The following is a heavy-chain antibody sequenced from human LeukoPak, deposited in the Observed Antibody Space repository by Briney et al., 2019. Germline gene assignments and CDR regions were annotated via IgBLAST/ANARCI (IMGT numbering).Heavy chain of an antibody. Sequence: SETLSLTCTVSGGSISSYYWSWIRQPPGKGLEWIGYIYYSGSTNYNPSLKSRVTISVDTSKNQFSLKLSSVTAADTAVYYCARHNARGIAAPTFDYWGQGTLVTVSS. J-gene: IGHJ4*02. D-gene: IGHD6-25*01. V-gene: IGHV4-59*08. CDR2: IYYSGST. CDR3: ARHNARGIAAPTFDY. CDR1: GGSISSYY.